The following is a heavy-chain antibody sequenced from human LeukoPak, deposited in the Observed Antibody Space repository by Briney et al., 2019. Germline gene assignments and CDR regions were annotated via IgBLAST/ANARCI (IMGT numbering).Heavy chain of an antibody. D-gene: IGHD3-22*01. CDR3: ARGTPYYYDSSGSRGYYFDY. V-gene: IGHV4-59*01. CDR1: GGSISNYY. J-gene: IGHJ4*02. CDR2: IYYSGST. Sequence: SETLSLTCTVSGGSISNYYWSWIRQPPGKGLEWIGYIYYSGSTNYNPSLKSRVTISVDTSKNQFSLKLSSVTAADTAVYYCARGTPYYYDSSGSRGYYFDYWGQGTLVTVSS.